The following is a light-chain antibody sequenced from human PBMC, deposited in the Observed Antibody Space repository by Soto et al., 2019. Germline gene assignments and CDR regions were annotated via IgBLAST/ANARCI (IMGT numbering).Light chain of an antibody. Sequence: DIQLTQSPSFVSASVGDRVTITCRASQGISSYLAWYQQKPGKAPKLLIYTASTLQSGVPSRFSGSGSGTEFTLTISSLQPDDFATYYCQHYNSYSEAFGQGTKVDI. CDR3: QHYNSYSEA. J-gene: IGKJ1*01. V-gene: IGKV1-9*01. CDR1: QGISSY. CDR2: TAS.